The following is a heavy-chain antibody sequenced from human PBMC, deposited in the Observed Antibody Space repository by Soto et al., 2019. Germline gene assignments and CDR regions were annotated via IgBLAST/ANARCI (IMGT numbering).Heavy chain of an antibody. V-gene: IGHV4-34*01. CDR1: GGSFSGYY. D-gene: IGHD6-25*01. CDR3: ARTMFGYSSGDFDY. CDR2: INHSGST. J-gene: IGHJ4*02. Sequence: QVQLQQWGAGLLKPSETLSLTCAVYGGSFSGYYWSWIRQPPGKGLEWIGEINHSGSTNYNPSLKSRVTISVDTSKNQFSLKLSSVTAADTAVYYCARTMFGYSSGDFDYWGQGTLVTVSS.